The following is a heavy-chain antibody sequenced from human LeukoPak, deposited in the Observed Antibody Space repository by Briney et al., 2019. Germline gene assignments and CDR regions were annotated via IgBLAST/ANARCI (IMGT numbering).Heavy chain of an antibody. CDR2: IYYSGGT. V-gene: IGHV4-30-4*01. D-gene: IGHD2-15*01. J-gene: IGHJ1*01. Sequence: SQTLSLTCTVSGGSISSGDYYWSWIRQPPGKGLEWIGYIYYSGGTYYNPSLKSRVTISVDTSKNQFSLKLSSVTAADTAVYYCAAADAAEYFQHWGQGTLVTVSS. CDR1: GGSISSGDYY. CDR3: AAADAAEYFQH.